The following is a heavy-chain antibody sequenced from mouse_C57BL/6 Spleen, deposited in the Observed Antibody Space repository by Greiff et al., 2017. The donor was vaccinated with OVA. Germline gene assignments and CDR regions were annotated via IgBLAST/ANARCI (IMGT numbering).Heavy chain of an antibody. D-gene: IGHD1-1*01. J-gene: IGHJ2*01. CDR3: ARDYGRGA. V-gene: IGHV1-22*01. CDR1: GYTFPDYN. CDR2: IYPYNGGT. Sequence: VQLQQSGPELVKPGASVKMSCKASGYTFPDYNMHWVKQSHGTSLEWIGYIYPYNGGTSYNQTFKGKATLTVNKSSSTAYMELRRLKSEDSAVYYCARDYGRGAWGKGTTLTVSS.